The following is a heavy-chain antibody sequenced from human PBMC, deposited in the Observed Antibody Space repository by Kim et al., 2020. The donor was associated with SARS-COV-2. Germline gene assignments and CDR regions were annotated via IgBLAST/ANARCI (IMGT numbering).Heavy chain of an antibody. J-gene: IGHJ4*02. Sequence: RTSLKTRLTISKDNSRNQVVLTMTNMDPVDTGTYYCARINDILTGFFDYWGQGTLVTVSS. CDR3: ARINDILTGFFDY. V-gene: IGHV2-70*01. D-gene: IGHD3-9*01.